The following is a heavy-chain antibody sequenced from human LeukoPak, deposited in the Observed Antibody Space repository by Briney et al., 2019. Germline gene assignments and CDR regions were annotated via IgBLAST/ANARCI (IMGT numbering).Heavy chain of an antibody. CDR3: ASTSTTTYFDL. J-gene: IGHJ2*01. D-gene: IGHD1-7*01. CDR1: GFTFSSYW. Sequence: GGSLRLSCAGSGFTFSSYWMSWVRQAPGKGLEWVANIKQDGSEKYYVDSVKGRFTISRDNAKNSLYLQMNSLRAEDTAVYYCASTSTTTYFDLWGRGTLVTVSS. V-gene: IGHV3-7*01. CDR2: IKQDGSEK.